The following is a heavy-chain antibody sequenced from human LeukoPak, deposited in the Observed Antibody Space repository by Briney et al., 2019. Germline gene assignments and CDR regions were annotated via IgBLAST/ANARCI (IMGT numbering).Heavy chain of an antibody. V-gene: IGHV1-2*04. D-gene: IGHD3-9*01. CDR3: ARGPEPLRYFDWLLWTLDY. J-gene: IGHJ4*02. CDR1: GYTFTGYY. Sequence: ASVKVSCKASGYTFTGYYMHWGRQAPGQGLEWMGWINPNSGGTNYAQKFQGWVTMTRDTSISTAYMELSRLRSDDTAVYYCARGPEPLRYFDWLLWTLDYWGQGTLVTVSS. CDR2: INPNSGGT.